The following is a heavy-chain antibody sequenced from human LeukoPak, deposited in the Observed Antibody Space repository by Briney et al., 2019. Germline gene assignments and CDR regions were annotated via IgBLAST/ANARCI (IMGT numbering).Heavy chain of an antibody. CDR1: GFTFDDYG. V-gene: IGHV3-20*04. J-gene: IGHJ4*02. CDR2: VNWNGYST. Sequence: PGGSLRLSCAASGFTFDDYGMNWVRQVPGKGLERVSGVNWNGYSTGYADSVKGRFTISRDNAKNSLYLQMNSLRAEDTALYYCAREGSRGNLGHWGQGTLVTVSS. D-gene: IGHD4-23*01. CDR3: AREGSRGNLGH.